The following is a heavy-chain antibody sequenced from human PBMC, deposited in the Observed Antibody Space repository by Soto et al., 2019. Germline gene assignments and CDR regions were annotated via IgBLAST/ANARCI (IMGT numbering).Heavy chain of an antibody. D-gene: IGHD2-2*01. Sequence: GGSLRLSCAASGFTFSSYAMSWVRQAPGKGLEWVSVISGSGGSTYYADSVKGRFTISRDNSKNTLYLQMNRLRAEETAVYYCAKDKTEEYQLLIWDYWGQGTLVTVSS. CDR2: ISGSGGST. V-gene: IGHV3-23*01. CDR3: AKDKTEEYQLLIWDY. J-gene: IGHJ4*02. CDR1: GFTFSSYA.